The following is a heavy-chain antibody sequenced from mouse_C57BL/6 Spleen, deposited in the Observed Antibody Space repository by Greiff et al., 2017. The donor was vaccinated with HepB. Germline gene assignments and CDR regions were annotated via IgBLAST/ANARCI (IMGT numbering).Heavy chain of an antibody. D-gene: IGHD4-1*02. J-gene: IGHJ2*01. CDR2: ISSGGSYT. V-gene: IGHV5-6*01. Sequence: EVQGVESGGDLVKPGGSLKLSCAASGFTFSSYGMSWVRQTPDKRLEWVATISSGGSYTYYPDSVKGRFTISRDNAKNTLYLQMSSLKSEDTAMYYCARQATGDYWGQSTTLTVSS. CDR3: ARQATGDY. CDR1: GFTFSSYG.